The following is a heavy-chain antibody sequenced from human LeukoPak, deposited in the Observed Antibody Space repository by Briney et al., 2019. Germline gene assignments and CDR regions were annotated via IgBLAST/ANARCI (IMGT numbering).Heavy chain of an antibody. V-gene: IGHV5-51*01. Sequence: GESLKISCKGSGYSFTSYWIGSVRQMPGKGLEWMGIIYPGDSDTRYSPSFQGQVTISADKSISTAYLQWSSLKASDTAMYYCARLGSPDIVVVPAAGLIDPWGQGTLVTVSS. CDR2: IYPGDSDT. CDR3: ARLGSPDIVVVPAAGLIDP. D-gene: IGHD2-2*01. CDR1: GYSFTSYW. J-gene: IGHJ5*02.